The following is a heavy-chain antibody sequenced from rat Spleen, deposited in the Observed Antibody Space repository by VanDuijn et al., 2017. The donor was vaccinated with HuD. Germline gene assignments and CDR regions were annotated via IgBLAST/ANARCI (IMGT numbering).Heavy chain of an antibody. J-gene: IGHJ2*01. CDR1: GFTFSDYN. D-gene: IGHD1-1*01. Sequence: EVQLVESGGGLVQPGRSLKLSCAASGFTFSDYNMAWVRQAPKKGLEWVATISYDGSSTYYRDSVKGRFTISRDNAKSTLYLQMDSLRSEDTATYYCARHSLTSWGQGVMVTVSS. CDR2: ISYDGSST. CDR3: ARHSLTS. V-gene: IGHV5-7*01.